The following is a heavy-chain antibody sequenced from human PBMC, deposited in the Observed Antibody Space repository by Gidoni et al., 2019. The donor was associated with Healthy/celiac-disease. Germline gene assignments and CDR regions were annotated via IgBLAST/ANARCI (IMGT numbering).Heavy chain of an antibody. CDR2: FDPEDGET. V-gene: IGHV1-24*01. CDR1: GYTLTELS. CDR3: ATADVLRFLEWSYTGYYYGMDV. Sequence: QVQLVQSGAEVKKPGASVKVSCKVSGYTLTELSMHWVRQAPGKGLEWMGGFDPEDGETIYAQKFQGRVTMTEDTSTDTAYMELSSLRSEDTAVYYCATADVLRFLEWSYTGYYYGMDVWGQGTTVTVSS. D-gene: IGHD3-3*01. J-gene: IGHJ6*02.